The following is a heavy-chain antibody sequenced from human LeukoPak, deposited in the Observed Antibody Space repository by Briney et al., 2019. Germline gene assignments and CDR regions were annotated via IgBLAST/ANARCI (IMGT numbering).Heavy chain of an antibody. D-gene: IGHD6-19*01. CDR3: ARARGITVAGTWGDNWFDP. J-gene: IGHJ5*02. CDR1: GGSISNFY. Sequence: SETLSLTCTVSGGSISNFYWSWIRQSLGKGLEWIGYIHYRGSTNYNPSLKSRVTISVATSKSQFSLKLSSVTAADTAIYYCARARGITVAGTWGDNWFDPWGQGTLVTVSS. V-gene: IGHV4-59*01. CDR2: IHYRGST.